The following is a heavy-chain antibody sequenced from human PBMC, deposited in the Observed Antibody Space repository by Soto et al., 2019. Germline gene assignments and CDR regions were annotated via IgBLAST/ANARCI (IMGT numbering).Heavy chain of an antibody. J-gene: IGHJ4*02. CDR1: VYTFTRYY. CDR2: INPSGGST. V-gene: IGHV1-46*01. D-gene: IGHD4-4*01. CDR3: ARSNYFPTDY. Sequence: SVKVSCKSSVYTFTRYYMHLVRQAPGQGLEWMGIINPSGGSTSYAQKFQGRVTMTRDTSTSTVYMELSSLRSEDTDVYYCARSNYFPTDYWGQGTLVTVSS.